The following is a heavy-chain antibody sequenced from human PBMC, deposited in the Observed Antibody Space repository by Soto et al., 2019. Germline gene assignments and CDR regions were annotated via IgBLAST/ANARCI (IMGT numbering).Heavy chain of an antibody. D-gene: IGHD2-2*01. CDR1: GYTFINYG. J-gene: IGHJ5*02. V-gene: IGHV1-18*01. CDR2: ISGYNGNT. CDR3: ARDEVPAANWCDN. Sequence: XSVKVSCKASGYTFINYGITWVRQAPGQGLEWMGWISGYNGNTNYAQKVQGRVTMTTDTSTNTAYMELRSLRSDDTAVYYCARDEVPAANWCDNWGQGSLVTVSS.